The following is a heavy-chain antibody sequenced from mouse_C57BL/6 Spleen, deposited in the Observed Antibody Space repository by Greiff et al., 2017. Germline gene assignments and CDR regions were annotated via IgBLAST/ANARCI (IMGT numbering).Heavy chain of an antibody. CDR3: ARRDYGSLFDY. J-gene: IGHJ2*01. V-gene: IGHV1-52*01. CDR1: GYTFTSYW. D-gene: IGHD1-1*01. Sequence: QVQLQQSGAELVRPGSSVKLSCKASGYTFTSYWMHWVKQRPIQGLEWIGNIDPSDSETHYNQKFKDKATLTVDKSTSTAYMQLSSLTSEDSAVYYCARRDYGSLFDYWGQGTTLTVSS. CDR2: IDPSDSET.